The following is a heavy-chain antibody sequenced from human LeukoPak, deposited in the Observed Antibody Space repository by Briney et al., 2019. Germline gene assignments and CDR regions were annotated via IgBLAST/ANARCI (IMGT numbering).Heavy chain of an antibody. CDR1: GFTVSSNY. D-gene: IGHD2/OR15-2a*01. CDR3: AKDASATSWIDS. CDR2: IYSGGST. J-gene: IGHJ4*02. V-gene: IGHV3-53*01. Sequence: GGSLRLSCAASGFTVSSNYMSWVRQAPGKGLEWVSIIYSGGSTYYADSVKGRFTISRDNSKNTLFLQMNSLRVEDTAVYYCAKDASATSWIDSWGQGTLVTVSS.